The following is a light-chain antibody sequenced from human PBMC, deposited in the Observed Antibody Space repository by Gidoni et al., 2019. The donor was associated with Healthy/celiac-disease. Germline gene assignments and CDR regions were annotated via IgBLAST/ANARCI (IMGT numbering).Light chain of an antibody. J-gene: IGKJ2*01. Sequence: AIQFTQSPSSLSASVGDRVTITCRASQGISSALAWYQQKPGKAPKLLSYDAASLESGVPSRFSGSGSGTDFTLTISSLQPEDFATYYCQQCNSYPYTFGQGTKLEIK. V-gene: IGKV1-13*02. CDR1: QGISSA. CDR2: DAA. CDR3: QQCNSYPYT.